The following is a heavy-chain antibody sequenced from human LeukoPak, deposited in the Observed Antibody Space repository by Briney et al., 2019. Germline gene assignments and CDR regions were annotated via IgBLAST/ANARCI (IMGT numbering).Heavy chain of an antibody. Sequence: GGSLRLSCAASGFTFSSYSMNWVRQAPGKGLEWVSSISSSSSYIYYADSVKGRFTISRDNAKNSLYLQMNSLKAEDTAVYYCARDLYYYYGMDVWGQGTTVTVSS. CDR2: ISSSSSYI. J-gene: IGHJ6*02. CDR1: GFTFSSYS. V-gene: IGHV3-21*01. CDR3: ARDLYYYYGMDV.